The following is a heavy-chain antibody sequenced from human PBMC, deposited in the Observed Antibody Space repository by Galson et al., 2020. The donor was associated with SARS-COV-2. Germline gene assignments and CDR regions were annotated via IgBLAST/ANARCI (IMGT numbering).Heavy chain of an antibody. V-gene: IGHV3-30*04. D-gene: IGHD4-17*01. CDR2: ISYDGSNK. CDR1: GFTFSSYA. CDR3: ARDQPYGDYVFGALDY. J-gene: IGHJ4*02. Sequence: LGESLKISCAASGFTFSSYAMHWVRQAPGKGLEWVAVISYDGSNKYYADSVKGRFTISRDNSKNTLYLQMNSLRAEDTAGYYCARDQPYGDYVFGALDYWGQGTLVTVSS.